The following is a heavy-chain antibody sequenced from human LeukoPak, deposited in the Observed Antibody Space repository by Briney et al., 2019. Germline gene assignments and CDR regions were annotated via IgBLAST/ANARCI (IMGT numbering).Heavy chain of an antibody. Sequence: GASVKVSCKASGYTFTSYGISWVRQAPGQGLEWMGWISAYNGNTNYAQKLQGRVTMTTDTSTSTAYMELRSLRSDDTAGYYCARDPHVTMVRGVDHAFDIWGQGTMVTVSS. V-gene: IGHV1-18*01. CDR2: ISAYNGNT. D-gene: IGHD3-10*01. J-gene: IGHJ3*02. CDR3: ARDPHVTMVRGVDHAFDI. CDR1: GYTFTSYG.